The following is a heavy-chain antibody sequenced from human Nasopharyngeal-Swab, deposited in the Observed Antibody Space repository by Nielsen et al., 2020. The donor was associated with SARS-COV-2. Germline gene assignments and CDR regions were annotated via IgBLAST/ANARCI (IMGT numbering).Heavy chain of an antibody. J-gene: IGHJ4*02. D-gene: IGHD2-2*01. CDR3: ARFGSLCSSTSCSFFDY. CDR2: IYYSGST. Sequence: REAPGKGLEWIGSIYYSGSTYYNPSLKSRVTISVDTSKNQFSLKLSSVTAADTAVYYCARFGSLCSSTSCSFFDYWGQGTLVTVSS. V-gene: IGHV4-39*01.